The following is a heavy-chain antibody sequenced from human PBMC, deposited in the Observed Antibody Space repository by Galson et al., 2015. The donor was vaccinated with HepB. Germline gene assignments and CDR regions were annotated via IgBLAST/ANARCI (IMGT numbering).Heavy chain of an antibody. J-gene: IGHJ6*02. CDR2: IDPSDSYT. CDR1: GYSFTSYW. Sequence: QSGAEVKKPGESLRISCKGSGYSFTSYWISWVRQMPGKGLEWMGRIDPSDSYTNYSPSFQGHVTISADKSISTAYLQWSSLKASDTAMYYCARYLTAAGTDYYYGMDVWGQGTTVTVSS. V-gene: IGHV5-10-1*01. CDR3: ARYLTAAGTDYYYGMDV. D-gene: IGHD6-13*01.